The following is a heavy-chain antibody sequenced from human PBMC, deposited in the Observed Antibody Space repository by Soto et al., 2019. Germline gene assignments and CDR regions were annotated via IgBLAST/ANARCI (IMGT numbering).Heavy chain of an antibody. Sequence: PSETLSLTCTVSGGSVISNGHYWSWIRQPPGKTLEWIGYVYHIGSTNYNPSLKSRVTISIDTSKNQFSLRLTSVTAADTAVYYCARIGGQLIAFDNWGQGTTVTVSS. J-gene: IGHJ4*03. V-gene: IGHV4-61*08. D-gene: IGHD6-6*01. CDR3: ARIGGQLIAFDN. CDR2: VYHIGST. CDR1: GGSVISNGHY.